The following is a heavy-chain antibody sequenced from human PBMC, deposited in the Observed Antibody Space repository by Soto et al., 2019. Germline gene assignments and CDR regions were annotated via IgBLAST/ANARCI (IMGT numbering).Heavy chain of an antibody. CDR1: GYTFTGYY. Sequence: ASVNVSCKASGYTFTGYYMHWVRQAPGQGLEWMGWINPNSGGTNYAQKFQGWVTMTTDKSMSTAYMELSSLRSEDTAVYYCATDQGTTTVTTVYYYYGMDVWGQGTTVTVSS. D-gene: IGHD4-4*01. CDR2: INPNSGGT. CDR3: ATDQGTTTVTTVYYYYGMDV. V-gene: IGHV1-2*04. J-gene: IGHJ6*02.